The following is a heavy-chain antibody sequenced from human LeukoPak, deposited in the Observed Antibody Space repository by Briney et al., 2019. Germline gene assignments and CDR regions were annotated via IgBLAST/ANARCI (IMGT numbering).Heavy chain of an antibody. D-gene: IGHD3-9*01. CDR1: GGSISSSRYY. V-gene: IGHV4-39*07. J-gene: IGHJ6*03. Sequence: PSETLSLTCTVSGGSISSSRYYWGWIRQPPGKGLEWIGSIYYSGSTYYNPSLKSRVTISVDTSKNQFSLKLSSVTAADTAVYYCARLRRHYDILTGYYSDYYYYYYMDVWGKGTTVTISS. CDR3: ARLRRHYDILTGYYSDYYYYYYMDV. CDR2: IYYSGST.